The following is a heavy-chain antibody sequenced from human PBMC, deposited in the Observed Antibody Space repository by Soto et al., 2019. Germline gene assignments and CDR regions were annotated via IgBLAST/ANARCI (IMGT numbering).Heavy chain of an antibody. V-gene: IGHV3-30*18. CDR2: ISYDGSNK. J-gene: IGHJ6*02. Sequence: GGSLRLACAVSEFTFSRYALHWYRQAPGNVLEWVAVISYDGSNKYYADSVKGRFTISRDNSKNTLYLQMNSLRAEDTAVYYCAKCLGAGSYYDYYYYYGMDVWGQGTTVTVSS. D-gene: IGHD3-10*01. CDR1: EFTFSRYA. CDR3: AKCLGAGSYYDYYYYYGMDV.